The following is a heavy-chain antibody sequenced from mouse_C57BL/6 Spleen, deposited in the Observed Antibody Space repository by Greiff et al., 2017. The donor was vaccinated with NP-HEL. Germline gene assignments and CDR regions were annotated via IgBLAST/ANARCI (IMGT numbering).Heavy chain of an antibody. J-gene: IGHJ2*01. CDR3: ARPDNYYGSSYVY. CDR2: ISSGSSTI. D-gene: IGHD1-1*01. V-gene: IGHV5-17*01. Sequence: DVHLVESGGGLVKPGGSLKLSCAASGFTFSDYGMHWVRQAPEKGLEWVAYISSGSSTIYYADTVKGRFTISRDNAKNTLFLQMTSLRSEDTAMYYCARPDNYYGSSYVYWGQGTTLTVSS. CDR1: GFTFSDYG.